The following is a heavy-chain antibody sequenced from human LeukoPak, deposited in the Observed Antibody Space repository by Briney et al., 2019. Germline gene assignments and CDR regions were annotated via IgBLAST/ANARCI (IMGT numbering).Heavy chain of an antibody. V-gene: IGHV4-59*01. CDR1: GASISSYY. J-gene: IGHJ4*02. D-gene: IGHD2-21*01. CDR3: ARAGASYSFDY. CDR2: LFHSGST. Sequence: SETLSLTCSVSGASISSYYWSWIRQPPGKGLEWIGYLFHSGSTNYNPSLKSRVTISVDTSKNQFSLKLNSVTAADTAVYYCARAGASYSFDYWSQGTLVTVSS.